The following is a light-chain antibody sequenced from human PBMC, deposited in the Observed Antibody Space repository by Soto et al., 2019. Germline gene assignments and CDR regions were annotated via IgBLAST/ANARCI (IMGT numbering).Light chain of an antibody. CDR1: SSHIGSSNL. V-gene: IGLV2-23*01. J-gene: IGLJ1*01. Sequence: QSVLTQPASVSGSPGQSITISCTASSSHIGSSNLVSWYQHHSGKAPKLIIYEGNKRPSGVFNRFSGSKSGKTASLTISGLQAEDEGTYYCCSYAGSSPLYVFGTGTKVTVL. CDR2: EGN. CDR3: CSYAGSSPLYV.